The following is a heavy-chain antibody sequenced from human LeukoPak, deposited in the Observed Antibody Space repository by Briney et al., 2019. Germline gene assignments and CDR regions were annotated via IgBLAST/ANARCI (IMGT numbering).Heavy chain of an antibody. CDR2: IYYSGST. V-gene: IGHV4-39*01. Sequence: SETLSLTCTVSGVSISSSSYFWGWIRQPPGKGLEWIGTIYYSGSTDYKSSLKSRVTISVDTSKNQFSLKLSSVTAADTAMSYCARGSSTSFDYWGQGILVTVSS. J-gene: IGHJ4*02. D-gene: IGHD2-2*01. CDR1: GVSISSSSYF. CDR3: ARGSSTSFDY.